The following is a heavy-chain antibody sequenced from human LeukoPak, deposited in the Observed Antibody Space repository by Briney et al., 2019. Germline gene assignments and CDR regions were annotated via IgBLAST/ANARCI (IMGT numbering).Heavy chain of an antibody. V-gene: IGHV4-59*01. Sequence: SETLSLTCTVSGGSISSYYWSWIRQPPGKGLEWIGYIYYTGSTSYNPSLKSRVTISVDTSKNQFSLKLNSVTAADTAVYYCARGYSYGSYWGQGILVTVSS. CDR1: GGSISSYY. J-gene: IGHJ4*02. CDR2: IYYTGST. CDR3: ARGYSYGSY. D-gene: IGHD5-18*01.